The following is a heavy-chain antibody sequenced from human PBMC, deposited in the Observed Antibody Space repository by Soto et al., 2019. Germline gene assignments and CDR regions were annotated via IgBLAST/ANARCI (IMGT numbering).Heavy chain of an antibody. CDR1: GFTFSSYA. Sequence: GGSLRLSCAASGFTFSSYAMSWVRQAPGKGLEWVSAISGSGGSTYYADSVKGRFTISRDNSKNTLYLQMNSLRAEDKDVSYCAGNQRRRQDWFPPRGYWGQGTLVTVSS. J-gene: IGHJ4*02. D-gene: IGHD3-9*01. CDR3: AGNQRRRQDWFPPRGY. CDR2: ISGSGGST. V-gene: IGHV3-23*01.